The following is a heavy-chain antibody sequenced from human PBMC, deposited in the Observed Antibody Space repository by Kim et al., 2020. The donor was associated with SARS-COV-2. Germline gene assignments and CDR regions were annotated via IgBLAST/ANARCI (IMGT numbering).Heavy chain of an antibody. Sequence: GGSLRLSCAASGFTFSSYGMHWVRQAPGKGLEWVAVISYDGSNKYYADSVKGRFTISRDNSKNTLYLQMNSLRAEDTAVYYCAKGTYSGSYYPRVDYWGQGTLVTVSS. CDR2: ISYDGSNK. D-gene: IGHD1-26*01. CDR3: AKGTYSGSYYPRVDY. V-gene: IGHV3-30*18. J-gene: IGHJ4*02. CDR1: GFTFSSYG.